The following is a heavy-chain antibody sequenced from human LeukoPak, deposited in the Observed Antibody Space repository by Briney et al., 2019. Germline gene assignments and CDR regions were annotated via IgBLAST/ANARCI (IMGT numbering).Heavy chain of an antibody. Sequence: PSETLSLTCAVYGGSFSGYYWSWIRQPPGKGLEWIGEINHSGSTNYNPSLKSRVTISVDTSKNQFSLKLSSVTAADTAVYYCASLGRDFSDDYWGQGTLVTVSS. D-gene: IGHD2/OR15-2a*01. V-gene: IGHV4-34*01. CDR3: ASLGRDFSDDY. CDR1: GGSFSGYY. J-gene: IGHJ4*02. CDR2: INHSGST.